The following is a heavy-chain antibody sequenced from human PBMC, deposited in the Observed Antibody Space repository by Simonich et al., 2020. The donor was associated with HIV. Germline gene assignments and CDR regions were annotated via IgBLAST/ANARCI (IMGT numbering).Heavy chain of an antibody. Sequence: EVQLLESGGGLVQPGGSLRLSCAASGFTFSSYAMSWVRQAPGKGGGWVSGINWKGGSTGYADSVKGRFTISRDNAKNSLYLQMNSLRAEDTALYYCTTNGATYYYDTSGSYYRANDAFDLWGQGTKVTVSS. CDR2: INWKGGST. CDR1: GFTFSSYA. V-gene: IGHV3-20*04. CDR3: TTNGATYYYDTSGSYYRANDAFDL. D-gene: IGHD3-22*01. J-gene: IGHJ3*01.